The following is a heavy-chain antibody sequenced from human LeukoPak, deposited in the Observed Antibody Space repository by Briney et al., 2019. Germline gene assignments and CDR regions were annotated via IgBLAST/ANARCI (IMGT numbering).Heavy chain of an antibody. V-gene: IGHV4-4*07. Sequence: SETLSLTCTVSGGSISSYYWSWIRQPAGKGLEWIGRIYTSGSTNYNPSLKSRVTMSVDTSKNQFSLKLSSVTAADTAVYYCARDHEIAAAGTRGYYYYYMDVWGKGTTVTVSS. CDR2: IYTSGST. CDR3: ARDHEIAAAGTRGYYYYYMDV. J-gene: IGHJ6*03. CDR1: GGSISSYY. D-gene: IGHD6-13*01.